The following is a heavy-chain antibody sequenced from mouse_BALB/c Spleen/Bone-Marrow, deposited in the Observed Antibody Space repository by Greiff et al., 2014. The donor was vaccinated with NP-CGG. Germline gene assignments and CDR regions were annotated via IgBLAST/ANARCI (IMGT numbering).Heavy chain of an antibody. Sequence: LVESGAELVRPGTSVKVSCKASGYAFTNYWIEWVKQRPGQGLEWIGVINPGSGGVNYNEKSKGKATLTADKSSSTAYIQLSSLTSDDSAVYFCSREITRYAVDYWGQGTSVTVSS. D-gene: IGHD2-4*01. CDR2: INPGSGGV. CDR3: SREITRYAVDY. J-gene: IGHJ4*01. V-gene: IGHV1-54*01. CDR1: GYAFTNYW.